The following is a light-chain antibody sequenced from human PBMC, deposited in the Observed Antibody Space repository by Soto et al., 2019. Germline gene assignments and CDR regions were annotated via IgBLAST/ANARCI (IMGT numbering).Light chain of an antibody. CDR3: QHYGSSRT. CDR1: QSVSSSY. J-gene: IGKJ1*01. Sequence: EIVLTQSPGTLSLSPGERATLSCRTSQSVSSSYLAWYQQKPGQAPRLLIYDASTRATGIPDRFSGSGSGTDFTLTISRLESEDFAVYYCQHYGSSRTFGLGTKVDIK. V-gene: IGKV3-20*01. CDR2: DAS.